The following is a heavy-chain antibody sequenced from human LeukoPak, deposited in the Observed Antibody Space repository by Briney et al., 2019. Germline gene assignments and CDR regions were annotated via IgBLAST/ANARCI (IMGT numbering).Heavy chain of an antibody. V-gene: IGHV3-21*01. D-gene: IGHD5-12*01. CDR2: ISSSSSYI. J-gene: IGHJ5*02. CDR3: ARDPPDSGYANNWFDP. CDR1: GFTFSSYS. Sequence: GGSLRLSCAASGFTFSSYSMNWVRQAPGKGLEWVSSISSSSSYIYYADSVKGRFTISRDNAKNSLYLQMNSLRAEDTAVYYCARDPPDSGYANNWFDPWAREPWSPSPQ.